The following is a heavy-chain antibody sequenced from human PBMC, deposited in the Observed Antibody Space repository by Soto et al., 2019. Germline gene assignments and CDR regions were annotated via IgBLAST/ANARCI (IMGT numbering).Heavy chain of an antibody. CDR2: IYPGDSDT. D-gene: IGHD2-8*02. V-gene: IGHV5-51*01. CDR1: GYNFINYG. Sequence: PGESKRVSCKGYGYNFINYGSGWVRKRPGKGLEWMGIIYPGDSDTRYSPSFQGQVTISADKSISTAHLQWSSLKASDTAMYYCISGTGAFDIWGRGTMVTVSS. J-gene: IGHJ3*02. CDR3: ISGTGAFDI.